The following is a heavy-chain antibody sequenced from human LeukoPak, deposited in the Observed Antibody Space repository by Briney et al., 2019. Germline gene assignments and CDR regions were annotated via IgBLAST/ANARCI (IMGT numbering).Heavy chain of an antibody. CDR2: ISSSSSYI. CDR1: GFTFSSYS. D-gene: IGHD1-26*01. J-gene: IGHJ4*02. V-gene: IGHV3-21*01. Sequence: GGSLRLSCAASGFTFSSYSMNWVRQAPGKGLEWVSSISSSSSYIYYADSVKGRFTISRDNAKNSLYLQMNSLRAVDTAVYYCARDLLYSGSYYSPYYFDYWGQGTLVTVSS. CDR3: ARDLLYSGSYYSPYYFDY.